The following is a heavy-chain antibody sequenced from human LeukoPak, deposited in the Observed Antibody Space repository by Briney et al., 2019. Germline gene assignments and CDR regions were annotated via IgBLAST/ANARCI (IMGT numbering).Heavy chain of an antibody. V-gene: IGHV4-39*01. D-gene: IGHD2-8*01. CDR3: ARYHLGYCTNGVCLSWFDP. CDR1: GGSISSSSYY. J-gene: IGHJ5*02. Sequence: SETLSLTCTVSGGSISSSSYYWGWIRQPPGKGLEWIGSIYYSGSTYHNPSLKSRVTISVDTSKNQFSLKLSSVTAADTAVYYCARYHLGYCTNGVCLSWFDPWGQGTLVTVSS. CDR2: IYYSGST.